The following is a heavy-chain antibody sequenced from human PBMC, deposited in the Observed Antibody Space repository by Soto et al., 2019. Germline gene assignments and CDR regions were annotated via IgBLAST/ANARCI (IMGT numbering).Heavy chain of an antibody. V-gene: IGHV3-7*03. CDR1: GFTFSSYW. D-gene: IGHD2-15*01. CDR2: IKQDGSEK. CDR3: ARERIPRHLLVVVVAATPQPSYGMDV. J-gene: IGHJ6*02. Sequence: GGSLRLSCAASGFTFSSYWMSWVRHSPGKGLEWVANIKQDGSEKYYVDSVKGRFTISRDNAKNSLYLQMNSLRAEDTAVYYCARERIPRHLLVVVVAATPQPSYGMDVWGQGTTVTGSS.